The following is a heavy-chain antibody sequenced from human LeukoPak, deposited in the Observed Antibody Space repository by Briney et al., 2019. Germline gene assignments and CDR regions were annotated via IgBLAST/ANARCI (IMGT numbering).Heavy chain of an antibody. CDR3: ARDLTSSKGHYYYYMDV. CDR2: ISAYNGNT. Sequence: GASVKVSCKASGYTFTSYGISWVRQAPGQGLEWMGWISAYNGNTNYAQKLQGRVTMTTDTSTSTAYMELRSLRSDGTAVYYCARDLTSSKGHYYYYMDVWGKGTTVTVSS. V-gene: IGHV1-18*01. CDR1: GYTFTSYG. D-gene: IGHD4-11*01. J-gene: IGHJ6*03.